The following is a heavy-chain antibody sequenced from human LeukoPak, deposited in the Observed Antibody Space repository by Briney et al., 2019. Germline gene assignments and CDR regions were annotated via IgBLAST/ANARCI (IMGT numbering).Heavy chain of an antibody. CDR3: ARGRDGYNYSPIDY. CDR1: GFTVSSNS. D-gene: IGHD5-12*01. CDR2: IYRGGTT. V-gene: IGHV3-53*01. Sequence: GGSLRLSCAASGFTVSSNSMSWVRQAPGKGLEWVSVIYRGGTTYNADSVKGRFTISRDNSENTLYLQMNSLRAEDTAVYYCARGRDGYNYSPIDYWGQGTLVTVSS. J-gene: IGHJ4*02.